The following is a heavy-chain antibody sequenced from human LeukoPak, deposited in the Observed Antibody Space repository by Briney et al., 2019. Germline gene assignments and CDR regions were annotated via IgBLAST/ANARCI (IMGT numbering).Heavy chain of an antibody. CDR2: ISSSSSYI. CDR3: ARVHSGSYQYYYYYYMDV. J-gene: IGHJ6*03. CDR1: GFTFSSYS. Sequence: GGSLRLSCAASGFTFSSYSVNWVRLAPGKGLEWVSSISSSSSYIYYADSVKGRFTISRDNANNSLYLQMNSLRAEDTAVYYCARVHSGSYQYYYYYYMDVWGKGTTVTVSS. D-gene: IGHD1-26*01. V-gene: IGHV3-21*01.